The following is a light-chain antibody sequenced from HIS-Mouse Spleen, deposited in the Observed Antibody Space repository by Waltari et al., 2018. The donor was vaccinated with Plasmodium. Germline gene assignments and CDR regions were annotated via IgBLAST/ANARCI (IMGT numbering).Light chain of an antibody. CDR3: QQYNNWPFT. J-gene: IGKJ3*01. Sequence: EIVMTQSPATLSVSPGERATLSCRASQSVSSNLAWYQQKPGQAPRRHIYGASTRATGIPARFSGSGSGTEFTLTISSLQSEDFAVYYCQQYNNWPFTFGPETKVDIK. V-gene: IGKV3-15*01. CDR2: GAS. CDR1: QSVSSN.